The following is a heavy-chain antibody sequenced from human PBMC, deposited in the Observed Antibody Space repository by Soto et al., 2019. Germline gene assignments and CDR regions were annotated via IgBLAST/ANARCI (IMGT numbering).Heavy chain of an antibody. CDR2: TYYRSKWYI. CDR1: GDSISSNSAA. J-gene: IGHJ4*02. CDR3: TRDEYY. Sequence: SQTLSLTCVISGDSISSNSAAWYWIRQSPSRGLEYPGRTYYRSKWYIDYAVSVKGRITINPDTSRNQFSLQLNSVTPEDTAVYYCTRDEYYWGQGTLVTVSS. V-gene: IGHV6-1*01.